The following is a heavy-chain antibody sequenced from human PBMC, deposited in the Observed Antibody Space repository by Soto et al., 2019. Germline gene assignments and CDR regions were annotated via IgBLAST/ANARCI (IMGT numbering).Heavy chain of an antibody. CDR3: ARDFSLRGVDYGVYSTHYYYYYGIDV. Sequence: SETLSLTCTVSGDSISSYYWSWIRQPPGKGLEWIGYIYYSGSTYYNPSLKSRVTISVDKSKNQFSLKLSSVTAADTAVYYCARDFSLRGVDYGVYSTHYYYYYGIDVWGQGTTVTGSS. V-gene: IGHV4-59*12. D-gene: IGHD4-17*01. CDR2: IYYSGST. J-gene: IGHJ6*02. CDR1: GDSISSYY.